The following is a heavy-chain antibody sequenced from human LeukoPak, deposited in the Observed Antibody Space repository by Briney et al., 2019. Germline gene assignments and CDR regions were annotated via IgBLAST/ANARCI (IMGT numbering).Heavy chain of an antibody. V-gene: IGHV3-21*01. CDR1: GFTFSSYS. CDR2: ISSSSSYI. J-gene: IGHJ6*02. Sequence: PGGSLRLSCAASGFTFSSYSMNWARQAPGKGLEWVSSISSSSSYIYYADSVKGRFTISRDNAKNSLYLQMNSLRAEDTAVYYCAREVGYCSGGSCPRYGMDVWGQGTTVTVSS. D-gene: IGHD2-15*01. CDR3: AREVGYCSGGSCPRYGMDV.